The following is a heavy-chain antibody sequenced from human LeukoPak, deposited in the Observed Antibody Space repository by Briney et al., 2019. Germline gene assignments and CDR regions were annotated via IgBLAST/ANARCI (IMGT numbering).Heavy chain of an antibody. J-gene: IGHJ4*02. Sequence: GGSLRLSCAASGFIFSDYWMTWVSQAPGKGLEWVANIKEDGREKYYVDSVKGRFTLSKDNAKNSVYLQMNSLGAEDTAVYYCARGWGEKGYCRGGTCNNPQFDYWGQGILVTVSS. D-gene: IGHD2-15*01. CDR3: ARGWGEKGYCRGGTCNNPQFDY. CDR1: GFIFSDYW. V-gene: IGHV3-7*01. CDR2: IKEDGREK.